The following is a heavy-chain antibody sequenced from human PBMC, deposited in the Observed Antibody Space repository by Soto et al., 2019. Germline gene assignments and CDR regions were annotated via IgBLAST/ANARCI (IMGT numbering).Heavy chain of an antibody. V-gene: IGHV3-23*01. D-gene: IGHD2-8*01. CDR2: ISGSGGST. J-gene: IGHJ4*02. CDR1: GFTFSSYA. Sequence: EVQLLESGGGLVQPGGSLRLSCAASGFTFSSYAMSWVRQAPGKGLEWVSAISGSGGSTYYADSVKGRLTISRDNSKNTLYLQMNSLRAEDTAVYYCPKGGMGRGRFDYWGQGTLVTVSS. CDR3: PKGGMGRGRFDY.